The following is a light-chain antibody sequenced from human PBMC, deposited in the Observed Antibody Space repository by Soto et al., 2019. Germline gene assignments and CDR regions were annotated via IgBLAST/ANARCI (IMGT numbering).Light chain of an antibody. J-gene: IGKJ1*01. CDR1: QRISSW. CDR3: QQYNTYSVT. V-gene: IGKV1-5*01. CDR2: DAS. Sequence: DIQMTQSPSTLSASVGDRVTITCRASQRISSWLAWYQQKPGKAPNLLIYDASSLESGVPSRFSGSGSGTEFTLTISSLQPDDFATYYCQQYNTYSVTFGQGTKADI.